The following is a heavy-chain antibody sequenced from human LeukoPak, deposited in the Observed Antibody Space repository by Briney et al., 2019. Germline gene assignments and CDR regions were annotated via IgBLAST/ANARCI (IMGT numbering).Heavy chain of an antibody. CDR1: GFTFDDYA. D-gene: IGHD6-19*01. V-gene: IGHV3-9*01. CDR3: AKDISPGYSSGWYYFDY. CDR2: ISWNSGSI. J-gene: IGHJ4*02. Sequence: GGPLRLSCAASGFTFDDYAMHWVRQAPGKGLEWVSGISWNSGSIGYADSVKGRFTISRDNAKNSLYLQMNSLRAEDTALYYCAKDISPGYSSGWYYFDYWGQGTLVTVSS.